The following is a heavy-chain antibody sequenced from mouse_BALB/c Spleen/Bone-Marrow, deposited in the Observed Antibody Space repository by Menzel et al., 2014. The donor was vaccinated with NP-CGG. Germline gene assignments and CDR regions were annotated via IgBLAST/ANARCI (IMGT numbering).Heavy chain of an antibody. D-gene: IGHD3-1*01. Sequence: VHLQQSGAEFVKPGASVKLSCKASGYTFTSYWMHWVKQRPGQGLEWIGEIDPSDSYTNYNQKFKGKATLTVDKSSSTAYMQLSSLTSEDSAVYYCARRELGPRWFTYWGQGTLVTVSA. J-gene: IGHJ3*01. CDR2: IDPSDSYT. V-gene: IGHV1-69*02. CDR1: GYTFTSYW. CDR3: ARRELGPRWFTY.